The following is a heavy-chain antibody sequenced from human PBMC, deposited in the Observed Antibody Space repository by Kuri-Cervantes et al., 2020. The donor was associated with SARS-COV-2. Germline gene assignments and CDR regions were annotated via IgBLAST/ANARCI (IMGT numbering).Heavy chain of an antibody. D-gene: IGHD3-3*01. J-gene: IGHJ6*03. CDR2: INPSDDST. CDR1: GYTFTNYY. CDR3: VREWVLRFLEWSHNSPYYYYYMDV. V-gene: IGHV1-46*01. Sequence: ASVKVSCKAGGYTFTNYYIHWVRQAPGQGLEWMGVINPSDDSTTYAQKFQDRVTMTRDTSTSTVYMELCSLRSEDTAVYYCVREWVLRFLEWSHNSPYYYYYMDVWGKGTTVTVSS.